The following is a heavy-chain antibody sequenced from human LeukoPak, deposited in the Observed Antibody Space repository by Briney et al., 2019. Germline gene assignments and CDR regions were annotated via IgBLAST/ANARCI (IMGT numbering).Heavy chain of an antibody. CDR3: ARISAASNGYGMDV. Sequence: SETLSLTCTVSGGSISSYYWSWIRQPPGKGLEWIGYIYYSGSANYNPSLKSRVTISVDTSKNQFSLKLSSVTAADTAVYYCARISAASNGYGMDVWGQGTTVTVSS. CDR2: IYYSGSA. J-gene: IGHJ6*02. CDR1: GGSISSYY. D-gene: IGHD2-2*01. V-gene: IGHV4-59*01.